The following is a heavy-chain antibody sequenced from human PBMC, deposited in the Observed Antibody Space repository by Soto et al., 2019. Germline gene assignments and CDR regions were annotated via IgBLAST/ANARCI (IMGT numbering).Heavy chain of an antibody. D-gene: IGHD1-26*01. Sequence: AGGSLRLSCAASGFTFTNHAMHWVRQVPGKGLEWVAAIWYDGTIKYYADSVKGRLTISRDNSKNTLYLQMNSLRAEDTAIYYCATGMRRWKLLGHWGQGIPVTVFS. CDR3: ATGMRRWKLLGH. J-gene: IGHJ4*02. V-gene: IGHV3-33*03. CDR1: GFTFTNHA. CDR2: IWYDGTIK.